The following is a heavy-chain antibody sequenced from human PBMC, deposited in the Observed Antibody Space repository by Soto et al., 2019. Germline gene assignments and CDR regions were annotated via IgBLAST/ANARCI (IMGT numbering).Heavy chain of an antibody. J-gene: IGHJ4*02. CDR2: MQPSTGRT. CDR1: GYSFTSLD. V-gene: IGHV1-8*01. CDR3: ARGVSAGVDY. D-gene: IGHD1-26*01. Sequence: QVQLVQSGAEVREPGASVKVSCKASGYSFTSLDINWVRQTAGQGREWMGWMQPSTGRTGYAQKSQGRVTMTRATSINTAYTELTTLTSDDTAFYYCARGVSAGVDYWGQGTLVTVSS.